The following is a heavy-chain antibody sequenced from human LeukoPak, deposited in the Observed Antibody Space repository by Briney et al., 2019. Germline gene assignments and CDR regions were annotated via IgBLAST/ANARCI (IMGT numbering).Heavy chain of an antibody. CDR3: AKGRYYYDSSDAFEI. Sequence: PGGSLRLSCADSGFTFSRYWMHWVRQTPGKGLVWVSCISADGSVTRYADSVKGRFTISRDNSKNTLYLQMNSLRAEDTAVYHCAKGRYYYDSSDAFEIWGQGTMVTVSS. CDR2: ISADGSVT. CDR1: GFTFSRYW. D-gene: IGHD3-22*01. J-gene: IGHJ3*02. V-gene: IGHV3-74*01.